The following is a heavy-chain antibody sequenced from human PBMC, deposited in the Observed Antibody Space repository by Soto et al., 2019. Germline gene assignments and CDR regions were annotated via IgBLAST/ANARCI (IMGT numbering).Heavy chain of an antibody. J-gene: IGHJ4*02. D-gene: IGHD2-15*01. CDR2: ISGSSQTI. CDR1: GFIFNTYS. CDR3: ARTLSWRRGPFDS. Sequence: GGSLRLSCAASGFIFNTYSMNWVRQAPGKGLEWVSYISGSSQTIFYADSVRGRFTISRDNANNSTYLQMASLRDEDTAVYSCARTLSWRRGPFDSWGEGTLVTVSS. V-gene: IGHV3-48*02.